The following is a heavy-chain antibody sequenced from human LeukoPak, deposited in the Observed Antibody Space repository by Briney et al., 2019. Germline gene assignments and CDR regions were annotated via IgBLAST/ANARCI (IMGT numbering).Heavy chain of an antibody. D-gene: IGHD2-2*02. J-gene: IGHJ5*02. CDR3: ARYPTGDCSSTSCYTWWFDP. Sequence: SVKVSCKASGGTLSSYAISWVRQAPGQGLEWMGGIIPIFGTANYAQKFQGRVTIIADESTSTAYMELSSLRSEDTAVYYCARYPTGDCSSTSCYTWWFDPWGQGTLVTVSS. CDR1: GGTLSSYA. V-gene: IGHV1-69*13. CDR2: IIPIFGTA.